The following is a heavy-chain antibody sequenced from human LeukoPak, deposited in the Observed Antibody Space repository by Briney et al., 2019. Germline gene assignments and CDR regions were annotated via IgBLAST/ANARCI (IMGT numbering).Heavy chain of an antibody. CDR1: GFTFSDYY. D-gene: IGHD1-26*01. V-gene: IGHV3-11*01. CDR3: ARDRAQWELRGTYWYFDL. J-gene: IGHJ2*01. Sequence: GGSLRLSCAASGFTFSDYYMSWIRQAPGKGLEWVSYISSSGSTIYYADSVKGRFTISRDNAKNSLYLQMNSLRAEDTAVYYCARDRAQWELRGTYWYFDLWGRGTLVTVSS. CDR2: ISSSGSTI.